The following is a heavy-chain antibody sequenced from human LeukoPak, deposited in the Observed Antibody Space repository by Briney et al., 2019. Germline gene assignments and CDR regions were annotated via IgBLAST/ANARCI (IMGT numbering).Heavy chain of an antibody. Sequence: ASVKVSCKASGYTFTSYGICWVRQAPGQGLEWMGWISVYNGNINYAQKFQGRITMTTDTSTSTAYMELKSLRSDDTAVYFCARALVVVTAIPDSWGQGTLVTVSS. CDR1: GYTFTSYG. D-gene: IGHD2-21*02. V-gene: IGHV1-18*01. J-gene: IGHJ4*02. CDR3: ARALVVVTAIPDS. CDR2: ISVYNGNI.